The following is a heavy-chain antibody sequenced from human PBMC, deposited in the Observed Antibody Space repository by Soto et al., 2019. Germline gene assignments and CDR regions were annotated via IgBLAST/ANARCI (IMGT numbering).Heavy chain of an antibody. CDR1: GFTFSNYG. V-gene: IGHV3-30*18. CDR3: AKGDWFDP. Sequence: QVQLVESGGGVVQPGRSLRLSCAASGFTFSNYGMHWVRQAPGKGLEWVAVISYDGSNKYYADSVKGRFSISRDNCKNTLYLHMNGLRAEDTAVYYCAKGDWFDPWGQGTLVTVSS. CDR2: ISYDGSNK. J-gene: IGHJ5*02.